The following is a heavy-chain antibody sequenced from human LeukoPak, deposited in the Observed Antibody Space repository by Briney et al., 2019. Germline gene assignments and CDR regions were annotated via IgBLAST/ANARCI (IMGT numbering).Heavy chain of an antibody. CDR2: ISDGSTYI. Sequence: GGSLRLSCTASHFTFTTYWMSWVRQAPGKGLEWVSSISDGSTYIYYADSVKGRFTISRDNAENSLFLQINSLRADDTAVYYCARGLVVVPSAIRTYYYYYMDVWGKGTTVTVSS. V-gene: IGHV3-21*01. CDR1: HFTFTTYW. J-gene: IGHJ6*03. CDR3: ARGLVVVPSAIRTYYYYYMDV. D-gene: IGHD2-2*02.